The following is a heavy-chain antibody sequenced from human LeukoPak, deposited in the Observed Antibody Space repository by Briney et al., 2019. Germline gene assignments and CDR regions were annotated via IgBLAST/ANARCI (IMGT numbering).Heavy chain of an antibody. CDR3: AKDRCSNGIGCYYYYMDV. CDR2: IQNDGSNE. D-gene: IGHD2-8*01. V-gene: IGHV3-30*02. CDR1: GFTFSSYS. Sequence: GGSLRLSCAASGFTFSSYSMNWVRQAPGKGLEWVAYIQNDGSNEQYADSVKGRFSISRDSSKNILYLQMNSLRAEDTAVYYCAKDRCSNGIGCYYYYMDVWGKGTTVTISS. J-gene: IGHJ6*03.